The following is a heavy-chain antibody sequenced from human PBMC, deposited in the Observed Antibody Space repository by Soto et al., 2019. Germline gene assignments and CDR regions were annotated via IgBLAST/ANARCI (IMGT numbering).Heavy chain of an antibody. CDR1: GFSLTTSGRG. Sequence: QITLKESGPTLVKPTQTLTLTCTFSGFSLTTSGRGVGWIRQPPGKALEWLALFFWGDDKRYSPSLKTRLTISKDTSTTQVVLTMTNMRPEDTATFYCAPRLAMIDAFAVWGQGTAVTVSS. CDR2: FFWGDDK. V-gene: IGHV2-5*02. D-gene: IGHD3-16*01. J-gene: IGHJ3*01. CDR3: APRLAMIDAFAV.